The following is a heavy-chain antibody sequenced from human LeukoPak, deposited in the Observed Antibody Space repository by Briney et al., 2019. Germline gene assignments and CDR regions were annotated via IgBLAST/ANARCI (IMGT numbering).Heavy chain of an antibody. J-gene: IGHJ4*02. D-gene: IGHD4-17*01. Sequence: GGSLRLSCAASGFTFSSYAMSWVRQAPGKGLEWVSVIYSGGSTYYADSVKGRFTISRDNSKNTLYLQMNSLRAEDTAVYYCARWGGDYVSYYFDYWGQGTLVTVSS. CDR3: ARWGGDYVSYYFDY. V-gene: IGHV3-66*01. CDR2: IYSGGST. CDR1: GFTFSSYA.